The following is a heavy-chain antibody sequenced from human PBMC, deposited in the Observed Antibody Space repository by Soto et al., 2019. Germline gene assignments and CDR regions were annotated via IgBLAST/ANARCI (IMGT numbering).Heavy chain of an antibody. CDR2: IYYSGST. Sequence: SETLSLTCTVSGGSISSSSYYWGWIRQPPGKGLEWIGSIYYSGSTYYNPSLKSRVTISVDTSKNQFSLKLSSVTAADTAVYYCARHSPRGYYYNTSGPHPSDDWGQGTLVTVSS. CDR1: GGSISSSSYY. J-gene: IGHJ4*02. CDR3: ARHSPRGYYYNTSGPHPSDD. V-gene: IGHV4-39*01. D-gene: IGHD3-22*01.